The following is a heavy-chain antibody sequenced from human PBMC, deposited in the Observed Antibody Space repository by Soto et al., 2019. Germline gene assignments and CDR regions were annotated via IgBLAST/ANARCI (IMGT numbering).Heavy chain of an antibody. CDR1: GYTFTSYD. CDR2: MNPNSGNT. D-gene: IGHD6-13*01. Sequence: GASVKVSCKASGYTFTSYDINWVRQATGQGLEWMGWMNPNSGNTGYAQKFQGRVTMTRNTSISTAYMELSSLRSEDTAVYYCARRKPRAIAAAGTTLWFDPWGQGTLVTVSS. J-gene: IGHJ5*02. V-gene: IGHV1-8*01. CDR3: ARRKPRAIAAAGTTLWFDP.